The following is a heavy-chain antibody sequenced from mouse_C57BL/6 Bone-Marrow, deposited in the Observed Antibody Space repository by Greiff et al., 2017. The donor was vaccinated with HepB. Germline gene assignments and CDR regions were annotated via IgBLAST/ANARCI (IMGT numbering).Heavy chain of an antibody. CDR3: TTPYDYDYFDY. CDR1: GFNIKDDY. Sequence: VQLQQSGAELVRPGASVKLSCTASGFNIKDDYMHWVKQRPEQGLEWIGWIDPENGDTEYASKFQGKATITADTSSSTAYLQLSSLTSEDTAVYYCTTPYDYDYFDYWGQGTTLTVSS. CDR2: IDPENGDT. D-gene: IGHD2-4*01. V-gene: IGHV14-4*01. J-gene: IGHJ2*01.